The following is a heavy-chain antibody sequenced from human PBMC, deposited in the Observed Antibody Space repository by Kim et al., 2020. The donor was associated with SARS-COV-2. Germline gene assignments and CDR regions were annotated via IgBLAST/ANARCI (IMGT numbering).Heavy chain of an antibody. V-gene: IGHV4-34*01. D-gene: IGHD3-3*01. CDR3: SGGRAGVDPSPIQGIGPYFEYYALDV. CDR2: INHSCST. Sequence: SETLSLTCAVYGGSFSGYHWTWSCQPPGKGLEWIGEINHSCSTNCNPSLKSRVTISVDTSKTQFSLKLRSVSAADTAVYDCSGGRAGVDPSPIQGIGPYFEYYALDVWGQGPTVTVSS. CDR1: GGSFSGYH. J-gene: IGHJ6*02.